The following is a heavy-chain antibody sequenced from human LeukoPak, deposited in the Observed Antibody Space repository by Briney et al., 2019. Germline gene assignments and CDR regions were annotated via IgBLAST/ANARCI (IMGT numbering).Heavy chain of an antibody. J-gene: IGHJ4*02. Sequence: GESLKISCKGSGYTFTSYWIAWVRQMPGKGLEWMGIIHPTDSDTRYSPSFQGQATISADKSISTAFLQWSSLKASDTAMYYCARLDSARWYYFDYWGQGTLVTVSS. V-gene: IGHV5-51*01. CDR3: ARLDSARWYYFDY. CDR2: IHPTDSDT. CDR1: GYTFTSYW. D-gene: IGHD4-23*01.